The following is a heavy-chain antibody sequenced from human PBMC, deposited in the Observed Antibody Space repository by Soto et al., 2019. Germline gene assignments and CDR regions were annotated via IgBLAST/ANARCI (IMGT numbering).Heavy chain of an antibody. D-gene: IGHD2-2*01. CDR1: GYTFTGYY. CDR2: INPETGGT. Sequence: QVQLVQSGADVKTPGASVRVSCKASGYTFTGYYVHWVREAPGQGLEWMGWINPETGGTSYAQKFQCRVSLSRDTSINTADLELSRLRFDDAAVYFCARERYQVISDGMDVWGQGTTVTVSS. J-gene: IGHJ6*02. CDR3: ARERYQVISDGMDV. V-gene: IGHV1-2*02.